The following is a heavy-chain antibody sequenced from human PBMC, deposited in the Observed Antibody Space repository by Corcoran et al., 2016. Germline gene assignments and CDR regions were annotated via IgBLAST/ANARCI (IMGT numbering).Heavy chain of an antibody. CDR1: GYSFTSYW. CDR3: ASPLRLGELSLDY. J-gene: IGHJ4*02. Sequence: EVQLVQSGAEVKKPGESLKISCKGSGYSFTSYWICWVRQMPGKGLEWMGIIYPGDSDPRYSPSFQGQVTISADKSIRTAYLQWSSLKAPDTAMYYCASPLRLGELSLDYWGQGTLVTVSS. D-gene: IGHD3-16*02. CDR2: IYPGDSDP. V-gene: IGHV5-51*01.